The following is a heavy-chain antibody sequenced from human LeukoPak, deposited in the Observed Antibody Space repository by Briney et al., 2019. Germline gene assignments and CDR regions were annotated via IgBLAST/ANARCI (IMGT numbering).Heavy chain of an antibody. CDR3: ARAYRLPITMVRGVPQYFDY. V-gene: IGHV4-59*01. Sequence: KASETLSLTCTVSGDSISSYYWSWIRQPPGKELEWIGYIYYSGSTNYNPSLKSRVTISVDTSKNQFSLKLSSVTAADTAVCFCARAYRLPITMVRGVPQYFDYWGQGTLVTVSS. CDR2: IYYSGST. CDR1: GDSISSYY. J-gene: IGHJ4*02. D-gene: IGHD3-10*01.